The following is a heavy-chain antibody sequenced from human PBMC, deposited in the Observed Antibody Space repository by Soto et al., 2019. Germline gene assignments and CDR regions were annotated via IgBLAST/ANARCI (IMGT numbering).Heavy chain of an antibody. CDR1: GYSFPTFW. J-gene: IGHJ3*01. CDR2: IYPDDSDT. V-gene: IGHV5-51*01. D-gene: IGHD2-2*01. Sequence: PGESLKISCKGSGYSFPTFWIAWVRQMPGKGLEWMGTIYPDDSDTRYSPSFQGQVTISADKSIQTAYLQWGSLKASDSALYYCARHAMIDGVLSVSNWGQGTMVTVSS. CDR3: ARHAMIDGVLSVSN.